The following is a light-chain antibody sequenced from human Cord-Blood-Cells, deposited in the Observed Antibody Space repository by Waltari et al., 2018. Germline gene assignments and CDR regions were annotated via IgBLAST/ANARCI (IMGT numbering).Light chain of an antibody. CDR1: QSVSSN. V-gene: IGKV3-15*01. Sequence: EIVMTQSPATLSVSPGARATLSCRASQSVSSNLAWYQQKPGQAPRLLIYGASTRATGIPARFSGSGSGTEFTLTISSLQSEDCAVYYCQQYNNWPPFTFGPGTKVDIK. CDR2: GAS. CDR3: QQYNNWPPFT. J-gene: IGKJ3*01.